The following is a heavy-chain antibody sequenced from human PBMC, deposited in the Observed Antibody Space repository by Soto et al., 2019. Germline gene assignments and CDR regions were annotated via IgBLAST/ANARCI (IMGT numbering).Heavy chain of an antibody. Sequence: GGSLRLSCAASGFTFSGSAMHWVRQASGKGLEWVGRIRSKDNSYATAYAASVKGRFTISRDDSKNTAYLQMNSLKTEDTAVYYCTRGLNIAVAGTDYYYGMDVWGQGTTVTVSS. CDR1: GFTFSGSA. V-gene: IGHV3-73*01. CDR2: IRSKDNSYAT. CDR3: TRGLNIAVAGTDYYYGMDV. J-gene: IGHJ6*02. D-gene: IGHD6-19*01.